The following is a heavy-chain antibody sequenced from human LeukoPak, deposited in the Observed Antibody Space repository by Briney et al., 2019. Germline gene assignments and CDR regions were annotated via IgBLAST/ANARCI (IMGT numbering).Heavy chain of an antibody. D-gene: IGHD1-26*01. CDR1: GFTFSSYA. CDR3: ERVSGSYGLYYYYGMDV. J-gene: IGHJ6*02. V-gene: IGHV3-30-3*01. Sequence: GGSLRLSCAASGFTFSSYAMHWVRQAPGKGLEWVAVISYDGSNKYYADSVKGRFTISRDNSKNTLYLQMNSLRAEDTAVYYCERVSGSYGLYYYYGMDVWGQGTTVTVSS. CDR2: ISYDGSNK.